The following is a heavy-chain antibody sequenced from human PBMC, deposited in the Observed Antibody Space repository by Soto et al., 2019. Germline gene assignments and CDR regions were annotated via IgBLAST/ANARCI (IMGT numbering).Heavy chain of an antibody. D-gene: IGHD3-22*01. V-gene: IGHV3-23*01. Sequence: EVLLLQSGGGLVQPGGSLRLSCAAAGFTFSNYAMTWVRQAPGKGLEWVSDISDGDGDTHYADSVKGRFTISRDNSKNTVVLQMDSLRAEDTAIYYCAKDSNKYSSSLRGRYFDYWGQGTLVTVSS. CDR3: AKDSNKYSSSLRGRYFDY. CDR2: ISDGDGDT. CDR1: GFTFSNYA. J-gene: IGHJ4*02.